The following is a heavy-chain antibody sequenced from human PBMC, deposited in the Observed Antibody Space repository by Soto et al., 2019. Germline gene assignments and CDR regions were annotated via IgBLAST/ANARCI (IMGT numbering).Heavy chain of an antibody. CDR2: IYYSGTT. CDR1: GGSISNDHYY. CDR3: ARDVAVVTYYYGMEV. V-gene: IGHV4-30-4*01. D-gene: IGHD2-15*01. Sequence: QVQLQESGPGLVKPSQTLSLTCTVSGGSISNDHYYWSWIRQSPGKGLEWIGYIYYSGTTYYNPSLRSRTTISVDTSNNQFSLKLSSVTAADTAVYYCARDVAVVTYYYGMEVWGQGTTVTVSS. J-gene: IGHJ6*02.